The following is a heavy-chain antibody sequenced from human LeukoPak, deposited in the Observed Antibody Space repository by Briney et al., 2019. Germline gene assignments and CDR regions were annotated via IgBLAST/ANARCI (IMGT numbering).Heavy chain of an antibody. Sequence: GGSLRLSCAASGLTFSSYAMSWVRQAPGKGLEWVSSISNSGGSTYYADSVQGRSTISRDNSKNTLYLQINSLGAEDTAIYYCAKIGAYGDYKYAFDFWGQGTVVTVSS. CDR1: GLTFSSYA. D-gene: IGHD4-17*01. CDR2: ISNSGGST. V-gene: IGHV3-23*01. CDR3: AKIGAYGDYKYAFDF. J-gene: IGHJ3*01.